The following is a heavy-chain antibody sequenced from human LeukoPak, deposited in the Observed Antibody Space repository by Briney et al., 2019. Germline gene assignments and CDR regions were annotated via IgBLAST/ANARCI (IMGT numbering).Heavy chain of an antibody. CDR3: AKGGKWDVTPFDY. D-gene: IGHD1-26*01. Sequence: PGGSLRLSCAASGFTFSSYVMNWVRQAPGKGLEWVSGISGGGGSTYYADSVKGRFTISRDNSKNTLYLQVNSLRAEDTAVYYCAKGGKWDVTPFDYWGQGTLVTVSS. CDR2: ISGGGGST. V-gene: IGHV3-23*01. J-gene: IGHJ4*02. CDR1: GFTFSSYV.